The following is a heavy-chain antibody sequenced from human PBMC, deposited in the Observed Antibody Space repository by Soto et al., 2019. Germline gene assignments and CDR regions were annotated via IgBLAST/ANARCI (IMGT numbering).Heavy chain of an antibody. Sequence: GGSLRLSCAASRFTFSSYATCWVRQAPGKGLEWVSSISVSGGSTYYADSVKGRFTISRDNSKNTLYLQMNSLRAEDTAVYYCAKDGYSITRNKPLDYWGQGTMVTVYS. D-gene: IGHD2-2*01. CDR2: ISVSGGST. V-gene: IGHV3-23*01. CDR1: RFTFSSYA. J-gene: IGHJ4*02. CDR3: AKDGYSITRNKPLDY.